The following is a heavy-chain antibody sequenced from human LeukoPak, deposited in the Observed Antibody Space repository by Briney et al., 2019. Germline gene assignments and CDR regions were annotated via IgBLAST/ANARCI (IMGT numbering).Heavy chain of an antibody. J-gene: IGHJ4*02. CDR1: GFTFDDYA. CDR3: ARDRGLELDY. Sequence: GGSLRLSCAASGFTFDDYAMHWVRQAPGKGLEWVSGISWNSGSIGYADSVKGRFTISRDNAKNSLYLQMNSLRAEDTAVYYCARDRGLELDYWGQGTLVTVSS. CDR2: ISWNSGSI. V-gene: IGHV3-9*01. D-gene: IGHD1-7*01.